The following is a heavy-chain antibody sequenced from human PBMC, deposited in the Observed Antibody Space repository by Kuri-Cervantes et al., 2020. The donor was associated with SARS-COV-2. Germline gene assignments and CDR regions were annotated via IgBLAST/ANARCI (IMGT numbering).Heavy chain of an antibody. Sequence: GESLKISCAASGFTVSSNYMSWVRQAPGKGLEWVSDIYSGSSTYYADSVKGRFTISRDNSKNTLYLQMNSLRAEDTAVYYCARSIIAGAGFGGRDYWGQGTLVTVSS. CDR1: GFTVSSNY. CDR3: ARSIIAGAGFGGRDY. V-gene: IGHV3-53*01. D-gene: IGHD6-19*01. CDR2: IYSGSST. J-gene: IGHJ4*02.